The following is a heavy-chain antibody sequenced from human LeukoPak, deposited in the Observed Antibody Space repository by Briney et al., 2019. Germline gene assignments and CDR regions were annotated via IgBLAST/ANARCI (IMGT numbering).Heavy chain of an antibody. Sequence: PGGSLRLSCAASGFTFSSYNMNWVRQAPGKGLEWVSYISSSSNPTYYADSVKGRFTISRDNAKNSLYLQMNSLRAEDTAVYYCARDRGSVSMIIVSGYFDLWGRGTLVTVSS. CDR3: ARDRGSVSMIIVSGYFDL. CDR1: GFTFSSYN. V-gene: IGHV3-48*01. D-gene: IGHD3-22*01. CDR2: ISSSSNPT. J-gene: IGHJ2*01.